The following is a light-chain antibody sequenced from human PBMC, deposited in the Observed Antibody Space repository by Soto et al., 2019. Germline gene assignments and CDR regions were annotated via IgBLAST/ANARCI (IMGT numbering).Light chain of an antibody. CDR2: AS. V-gene: IGKV3-20*01. CDR1: QSVSDSY. Sequence: EIVLTQSPGTLSLSPGERATLSCRASQSVSDSYLAWYQQKPGQAPRLLIYASSRATGIPDRFSGSGSGTDFTLTIGRLEPEDFAVYYCQHYGTSGLFGPGTKVDIK. CDR3: QHYGTSGL. J-gene: IGKJ3*01.